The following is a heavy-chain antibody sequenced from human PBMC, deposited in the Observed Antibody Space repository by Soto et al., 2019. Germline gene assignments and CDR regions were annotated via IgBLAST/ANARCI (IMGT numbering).Heavy chain of an antibody. V-gene: IGHV4-31*03. Sequence: QVQLQESGPGLVKPSQTLSLPCTVSGGSISSAAYYWSWIRQHPGKGLEWIGYISHSGSTYYTPSLKSRVIISADTSKNQFSLNLTSVTAADTAVYYCAREYTYGSNFFDCWGQGALVTVSS. J-gene: IGHJ4*02. CDR2: ISHSGST. D-gene: IGHD5-18*01. CDR3: AREYTYGSNFFDC. CDR1: GGSISSAAYY.